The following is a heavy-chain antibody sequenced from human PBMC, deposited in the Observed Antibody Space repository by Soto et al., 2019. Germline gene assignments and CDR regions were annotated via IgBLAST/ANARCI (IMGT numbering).Heavy chain of an antibody. V-gene: IGHV1-69*12. J-gene: IGHJ5*02. Sequence: QVQLVQSGAEVKKPGSSVKVSCKASGGTFSSYAISWVRQAPGQGLEWMGGIIPIFGTAHYAQKFQGRETITADESTSTAYMELSSLRSEDTAVYYGARTSGYDSAENWFDPWGQGTLVTVSS. D-gene: IGHD5-12*01. CDR3: ARTSGYDSAENWFDP. CDR2: IIPIFGTA. CDR1: GGTFSSYA.